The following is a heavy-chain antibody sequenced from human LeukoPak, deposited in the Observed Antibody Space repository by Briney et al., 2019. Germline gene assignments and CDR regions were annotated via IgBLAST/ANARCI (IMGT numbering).Heavy chain of an antibody. CDR3: ARKLWPHDAFDI. Sequence: PSETLSFTCTVSGGSMRNYYWSWFRQPPGKGLEWVGYVFHTGATNYNPSLKSRVTISVDLSRNNFSLRLNSVTAADTGVYYCARKLWPHDAFDIWGPGTLAAVSS. D-gene: IGHD2/OR15-2a*01. CDR2: VFHTGAT. V-gene: IGHV4-59*01. CDR1: GGSMRNYY. J-gene: IGHJ3*02.